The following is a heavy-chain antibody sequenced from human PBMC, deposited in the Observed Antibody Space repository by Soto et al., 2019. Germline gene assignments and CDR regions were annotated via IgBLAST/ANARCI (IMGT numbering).Heavy chain of an antibody. CDR3: TTDGLITFGRVLVPNWFDS. J-gene: IGHJ5*01. CDR2: IKSKTDGGAT. D-gene: IGHD3-16*02. V-gene: IGHV3-15*01. Sequence: LRLSCAATGFTFSNAWMSWVRQSPWKWLELVSHIKSKTDGGATDYAAPVKGRFTISRDESENTVYLQMNSLKTEDTAVYYCTTDGLITFGRVLVPNWFDSWGQGTLVTVSS. CDR1: GFTFSNAW.